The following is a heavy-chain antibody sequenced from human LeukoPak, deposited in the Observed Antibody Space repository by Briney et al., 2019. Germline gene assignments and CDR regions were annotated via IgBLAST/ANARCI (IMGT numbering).Heavy chain of an antibody. V-gene: IGHV1-69*06. CDR1: GGTFSSYA. Sequence: ASVKVSCKASGGTFSSYAISWVRQAPGQGLEWMGGIIPIFGTANYAQKFQGRVTITADKSTSTAYMELSSLRSEDTAVYYCARDLTMVRGVPNWFDPWGQGTLVTVSS. CDR2: IIPIFGTA. D-gene: IGHD3-10*01. CDR3: ARDLTMVRGVPNWFDP. J-gene: IGHJ5*02.